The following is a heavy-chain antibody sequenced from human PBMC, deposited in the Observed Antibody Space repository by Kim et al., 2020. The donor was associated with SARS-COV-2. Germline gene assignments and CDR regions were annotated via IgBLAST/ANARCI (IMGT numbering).Heavy chain of an antibody. CDR2: ISYDGSNK. Sequence: GGSLRLSCAASGFTFSSYAMHWVRQAPGKGLEWVAVISYDGSNKYYADSVKGRFTISRDNSKNTLYLQMNSLRAEDTAVYYCARAGIDYGDYVFDYWGQGTLVTVSS. D-gene: IGHD4-17*01. V-gene: IGHV3-30*04. CDR3: ARAGIDYGDYVFDY. CDR1: GFTFSSYA. J-gene: IGHJ4*02.